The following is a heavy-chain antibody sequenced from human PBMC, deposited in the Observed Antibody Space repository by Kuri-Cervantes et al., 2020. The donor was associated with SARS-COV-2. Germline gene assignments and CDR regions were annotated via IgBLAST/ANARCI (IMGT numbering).Heavy chain of an antibody. CDR3: ARDYDFSQGYGMDV. Sequence: SQTLSLTCAADGGSFSGYFWSWIRQSPGRGLEWIGEISHSGSTNYNPSLKSRVTMSVDSSKNQFSLKLSSVTAADTAVYYCARDYDFSQGYGMDVWGQGTTVTVSS. D-gene: IGHD3-3*01. V-gene: IGHV4-34*01. CDR1: GGSFSGYF. J-gene: IGHJ6*02. CDR2: ISHSGST.